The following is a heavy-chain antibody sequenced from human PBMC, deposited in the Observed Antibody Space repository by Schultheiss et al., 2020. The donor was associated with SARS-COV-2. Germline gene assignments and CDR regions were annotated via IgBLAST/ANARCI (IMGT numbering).Heavy chain of an antibody. D-gene: IGHD2-2*01. CDR3: AKDLVVPAAIRTGYYYGMDV. CDR1: GFTFSNHA. J-gene: IGHJ6*02. CDR2: ISYDGSSE. Sequence: GGSLRLSCSASGFTFSNHAMHWVRQAPGKGLEWVAVISYDGSSEYYAESVMARFSISRDNSKNTLYLQLNSLRADDTAVYYCAKDLVVPAAIRTGYYYGMDVWGQGTTVTVSS. V-gene: IGHV3-30-3*01.